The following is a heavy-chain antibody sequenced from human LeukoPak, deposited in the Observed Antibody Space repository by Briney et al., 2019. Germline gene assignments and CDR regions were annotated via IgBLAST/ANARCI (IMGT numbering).Heavy chain of an antibody. CDR2: IYTSGST. J-gene: IGHJ5*02. CDR3: AREGIRGDWFDP. V-gene: IGHV4-4*07. CDR1: GGSISSYY. D-gene: IGHD5-18*01. Sequence: WETLSLTCTVSGGSISSYYWSWIRQPAGKGLEWIGRIYTSGSTNYNPSLKSRVTMSVDTSKDQFSLKLSSVTAADTAVYYCAREGIRGDWFDPWGQGTLVTVSS.